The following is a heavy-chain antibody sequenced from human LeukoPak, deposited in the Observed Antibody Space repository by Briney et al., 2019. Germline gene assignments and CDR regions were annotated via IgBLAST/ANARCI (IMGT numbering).Heavy chain of an antibody. D-gene: IGHD3-10*01. CDR3: ASDEGSPGALDH. CDR2: AYFNGIT. Sequence: PSATLSFTCTVSGVSITSHFWSWIRQSPGQGLEWIGYAYFNGITNYNPSLKSRVTISVDTSKNQFSLRLSSVTAADTAVYYCASDEGSPGALDHWGQGTLVTVSS. CDR1: GVSITSHF. J-gene: IGHJ4*02. V-gene: IGHV4-59*11.